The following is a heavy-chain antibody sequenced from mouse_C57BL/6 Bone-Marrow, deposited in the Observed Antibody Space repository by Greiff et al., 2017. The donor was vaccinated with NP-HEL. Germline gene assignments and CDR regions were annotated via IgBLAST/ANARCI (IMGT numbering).Heavy chain of an antibody. Sequence: QVQLQQSGAELVKPGASVKLSCKASGYTFTSYWMHWVKQRPGQGLEWIGMIHPNSGSTNYNEKFKSKATLTVDKSSSTAYMQLSSLTSEDSAVYYCARNYGNYRWYFDVWGTGTTVTVSS. D-gene: IGHD2-1*01. CDR3: ARNYGNYRWYFDV. J-gene: IGHJ1*03. CDR2: IHPNSGST. V-gene: IGHV1-64*01. CDR1: GYTFTSYW.